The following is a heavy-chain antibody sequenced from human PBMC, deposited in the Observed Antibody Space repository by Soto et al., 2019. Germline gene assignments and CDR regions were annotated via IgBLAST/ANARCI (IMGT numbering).Heavy chain of an antibody. V-gene: IGHV3-7*04. J-gene: IGHJ3*02. Sequence: GGSLRLSCAASGFTFSTFWVSWVRQAPGKGLEWLANIKPDGSEKNFADSVKGRFTISRDNTNNSLYLQMNSLRAEDTAVYYCTRITAGGYRAFDIWGQGTMVTVSS. CDR1: GFTFSTFW. CDR2: IKPDGSEK. D-gene: IGHD6-13*01. CDR3: TRITAGGYRAFDI.